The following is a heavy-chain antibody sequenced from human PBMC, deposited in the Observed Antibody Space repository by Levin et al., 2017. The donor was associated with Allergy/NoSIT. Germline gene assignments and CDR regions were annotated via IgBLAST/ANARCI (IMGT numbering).Heavy chain of an antibody. CDR3: ARKPLYCSSTSCYVDY. V-gene: IGHV4-34*01. Sequence: SETLSLTCAVYGGSFSGYYWSWIRQPPGKGLEWIGEINHSGSTNYNPSLKSRVTISVDTSKNQFSLKLSSVTAADTAVYYCARKPLYCSSTSCYVDYWGQGTLVTVSS. J-gene: IGHJ4*02. CDR1: GGSFSGYY. CDR2: INHSGST. D-gene: IGHD2-2*01.